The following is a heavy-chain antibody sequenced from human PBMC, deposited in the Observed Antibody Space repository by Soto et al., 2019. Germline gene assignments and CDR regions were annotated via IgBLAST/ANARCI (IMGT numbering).Heavy chain of an antibody. CDR2: INTSGGRT. CDR1: GYSFSDYD. CDR3: ARGGYSNNYYGMDV. Sequence: VQLGQSGAEVKKPGASVKVSCKASGYSFSDYDIHWLRQAPGQGLEWMGMINTSGGRTTYAQNFQGRVTMTRDTSTSTVYMEVTSLRSEDRAVYYCARGGYSNNYYGMDVWGQGTTVIVSS. J-gene: IGHJ6*02. V-gene: IGHV1-46*01. D-gene: IGHD4-4*01.